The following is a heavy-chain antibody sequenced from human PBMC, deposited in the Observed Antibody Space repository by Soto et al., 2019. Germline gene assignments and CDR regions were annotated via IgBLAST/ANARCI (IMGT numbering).Heavy chain of an antibody. D-gene: IGHD2-21*02. V-gene: IGHV1-69*13. J-gene: IGHJ3*02. CDR2: IIPIFGTA. CDR3: ARVGPAYCGGDCYHDAFDI. Sequence: ASVKVSCKASGGTFSSYAISWVRQAPGQGLEWMGGIIPIFGTANYAQKFQGRVTITADESTSTAYMELSSLRSEDTAVYYCARVGPAYCGGDCYHDAFDIWGQGTMVTVSS. CDR1: GGTFSSYA.